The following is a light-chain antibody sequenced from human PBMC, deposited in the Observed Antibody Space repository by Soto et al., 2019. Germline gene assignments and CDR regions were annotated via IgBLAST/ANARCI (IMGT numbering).Light chain of an antibody. CDR3: QHYVTSSII. Sequence: VLTLPPPSLSLYPGDRATLSCTASQSLTNPFIAWYQQKPGQAPRLLIYDISSRATGIPDRFSGSGSGTDFTLTISRLEPEDFAVYYCQHYVTSSIIFGQGTRLEVK. CDR2: DIS. V-gene: IGKV3-20*01. CDR1: QSLTNPF. J-gene: IGKJ5*01.